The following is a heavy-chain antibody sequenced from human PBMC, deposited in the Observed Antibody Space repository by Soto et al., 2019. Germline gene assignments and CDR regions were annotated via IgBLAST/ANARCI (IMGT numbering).Heavy chain of an antibody. CDR3: AFDYGDCFHY. J-gene: IGHJ4*02. D-gene: IGHD4-17*01. Sequence: EVQLVESGGGLVKPGGSLRLSCAASGFIFSTYSMNWVRQAPGKGLEWVSSISSGSTYIYHADSVKGRFTLSRDNAKNSLYLQMTSLRAADTAVYYCAFDYGDCFHYGGQGTLVTVAA. V-gene: IGHV3-21*01. CDR2: ISSGSTYI. CDR1: GFIFSTYS.